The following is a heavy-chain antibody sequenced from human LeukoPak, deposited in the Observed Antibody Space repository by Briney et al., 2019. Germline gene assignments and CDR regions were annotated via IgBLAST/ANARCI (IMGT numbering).Heavy chain of an antibody. CDR2: IIPMFGTT. CDR3: ARGRPYCTNGVCHPAIQYYYGMDV. CDR1: GGTFCGYA. J-gene: IGHJ6*02. D-gene: IGHD2-8*01. V-gene: IGHV1-69*13. Sequence: ASVKVSCKASGGTFCGYAISWVRQALGQGLEWMGGIIPMFGTTNYAQKFQGRVTSIADESTSTAYMELSSLRSDDTAVYYCARGRPYCTNGVCHPAIQYYYGMDVWGQGTTVTVSS.